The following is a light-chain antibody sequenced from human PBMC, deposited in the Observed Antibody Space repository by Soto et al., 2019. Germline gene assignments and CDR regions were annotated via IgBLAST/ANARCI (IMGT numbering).Light chain of an antibody. CDR3: SSYTSTSTRV. Sequence: QSALTQPASVSGSPGQSITISCTGTRSDVGGYNFVSWYQQHPGKAPKLMTSEVSNRPSGVSNRFSGSKSGNTASLTISGLQAEDEADYYCSSYTSTSTRVFGTGTKVTV. CDR1: RSDVGGYNF. CDR2: EVS. J-gene: IGLJ1*01. V-gene: IGLV2-14*01.